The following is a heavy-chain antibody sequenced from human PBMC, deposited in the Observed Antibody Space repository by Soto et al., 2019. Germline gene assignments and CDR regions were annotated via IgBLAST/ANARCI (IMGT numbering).Heavy chain of an antibody. Sequence: GGSLRLSCAASGFIVSSYGMHWVRQAPGKGLEWVAVIWYDGSNRYHADSVKGRFTISRDNSKSTLYLQMNSLRAEDTALYYCAKGRSYYYYYGVDVWGQGTTVTVSS. CDR1: GFIVSSYG. CDR3: AKGRSYYYYYGVDV. V-gene: IGHV3-33*06. J-gene: IGHJ6*02. CDR2: IWYDGSNR.